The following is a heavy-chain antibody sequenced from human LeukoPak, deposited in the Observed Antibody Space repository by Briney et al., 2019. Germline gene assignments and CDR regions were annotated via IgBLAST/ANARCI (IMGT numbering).Heavy chain of an antibody. CDR1: GYTFTSSY. CDR2: INPSGGTT. J-gene: IGHJ4*02. D-gene: IGHD3-10*01. Sequence: ASVKVSCKASGYTFTSSYIHWVRQAPGQGLEWMGIINPSGGTTIYAQKFQGRVTMTKDTSTSTAYMELRSLRSDDTAVYYCARKLGDLDYWGQGTLVTVSS. V-gene: IGHV1-46*01. CDR3: ARKLGDLDY.